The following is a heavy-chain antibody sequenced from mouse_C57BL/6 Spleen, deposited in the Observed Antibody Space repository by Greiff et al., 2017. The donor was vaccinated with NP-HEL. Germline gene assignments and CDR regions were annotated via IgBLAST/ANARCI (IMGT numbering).Heavy chain of an antibody. CDR2: IDPSDSYT. CDR3: ARVGDYDYAMDY. V-gene: IGHV1-69*01. Sequence: VQLQQSGAELVMPGASVKLSCKASGYTFTSYWMHWVKQRPGQGLEWIGEIDPSDSYTNYNQKFKGKSTLTVDKSSSTAYMQLSSLTSEDSAVYYCARVGDYDYAMDYWGQGTSVTVSS. D-gene: IGHD2-4*01. J-gene: IGHJ4*01. CDR1: GYTFTSYW.